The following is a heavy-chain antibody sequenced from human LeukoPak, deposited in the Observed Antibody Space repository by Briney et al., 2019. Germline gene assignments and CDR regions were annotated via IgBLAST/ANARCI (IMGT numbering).Heavy chain of an antibody. D-gene: IGHD3-10*01. J-gene: IGHJ4*02. CDR3: ARDLIHSSGTYFNPLGY. V-gene: IGHV4-4*07. CDR2: IYSSGST. Sequence: SETLSLTCTVSGGSINTHWSWIRQPAGKGLEWIGRIYSSGSTNYNTSLMTRLTMSVDTSKNQISLNLHSVTAADTAVYYCARDLIHSSGTYFNPLGYWGLGILVTVSS. CDR1: GGSINTH.